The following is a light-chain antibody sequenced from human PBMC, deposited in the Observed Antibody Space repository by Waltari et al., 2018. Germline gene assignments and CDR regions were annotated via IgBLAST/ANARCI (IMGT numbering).Light chain of an antibody. CDR2: DVN. CDR3: ASYAGYNNLDVL. V-gene: IGLV2-8*01. Sequence: QSALTQPLSASGSAGQSVNISCTGTKRDVGRYMYVSWFQQLPAEAPKLIIFDVNRRSSGIPDRFSGSKSGNTASLTVSGLQSEDEATYYCASYAGYNNLDVLFGGGTKLTDL. CDR1: KRDVGRYMY. J-gene: IGLJ2*01.